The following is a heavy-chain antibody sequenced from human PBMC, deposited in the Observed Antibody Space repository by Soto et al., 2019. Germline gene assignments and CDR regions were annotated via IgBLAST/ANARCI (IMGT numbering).Heavy chain of an antibody. D-gene: IGHD6-13*01. Sequence: EVQLVESGGGLVKPGGSLRLSCAASGFTFNSYSMNWVRQAPGKGLEWVSSISHSSQYIYYADSMKGRFTISRDNAKNSLYLQMNSLRAEDTAVYYCAREEMYSSSWYPDYWGQGTLVTVSS. J-gene: IGHJ4*02. CDR1: GFTFNSYS. V-gene: IGHV3-21*01. CDR3: AREEMYSSSWYPDY. CDR2: ISHSSQYI.